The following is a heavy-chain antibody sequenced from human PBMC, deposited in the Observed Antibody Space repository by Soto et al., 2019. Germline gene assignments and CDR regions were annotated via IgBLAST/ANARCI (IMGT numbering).Heavy chain of an antibody. J-gene: IGHJ6*02. CDR3: ARDPPVYSYGMDV. CDR2: TYYRSKWYN. V-gene: IGHV6-1*01. Sequence: SQTLSLTCAISGDSVSSNSAVWNWIRQSPSRGLEWLGGTYYRSKWYNDYAVSVKSRISINPDTSKNQFSLQLNSVTPEDTAVYYCARDPPVYSYGMDVLGQGTTVTVSS. CDR1: GDSVSSNSAV.